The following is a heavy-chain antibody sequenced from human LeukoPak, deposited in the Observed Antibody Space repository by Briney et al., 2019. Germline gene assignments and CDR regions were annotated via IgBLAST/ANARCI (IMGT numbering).Heavy chain of an antibody. Sequence: SVKVSCKASGGTFSSYAISWLRQAPGQGLEWMGGIIPIFGTANYAQKFQGRVTITADKSTSTAYMELSSLRSEDTAVYYCAREARRGYYYYYMDVWGKGTTVTVSS. V-gene: IGHV1-69*06. CDR3: AREARRGYYYYYMDV. CDR1: GGTFSSYA. D-gene: IGHD6-6*01. J-gene: IGHJ6*03. CDR2: IIPIFGTA.